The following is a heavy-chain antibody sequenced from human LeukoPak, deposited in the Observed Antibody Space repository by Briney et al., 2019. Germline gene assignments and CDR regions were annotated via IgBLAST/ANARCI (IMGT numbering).Heavy chain of an antibody. CDR3: ARERDAYAGFDY. CDR2: INSDGSST. D-gene: IGHD5-24*01. J-gene: IGHJ4*02. CDR1: GFTFSSYW. V-gene: IGHV3-74*01. Sequence: PGGSLRLSCAASGFTFSSYWMHWVRQAPGKGLVWVSRINSDGSSTNYADSVKGRFTISRDNAKNTLHLQMNSLRAEDTAVYYCARERDAYAGFDYWGQGTLVTVSS.